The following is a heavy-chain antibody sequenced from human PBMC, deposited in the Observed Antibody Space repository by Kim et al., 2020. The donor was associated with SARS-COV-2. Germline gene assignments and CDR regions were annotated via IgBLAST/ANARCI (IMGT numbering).Heavy chain of an antibody. D-gene: IGHD6-13*01. V-gene: IGHV4-39*01. J-gene: IGHJ2*01. CDR3: ERRRISSWFDWYFDL. CDR1: GGSISSSSYY. CDR2: IYYSGST. Sequence: SETLSLTCTVSGGSISSSSYYWGWIRQPPGKGLEWIGSIYYSGSTYYNPSLKSRVTISVDTSKNQFSLKLSSVTAADTAVYYCERRRISSWFDWYFDLWGRGTLVTVSS.